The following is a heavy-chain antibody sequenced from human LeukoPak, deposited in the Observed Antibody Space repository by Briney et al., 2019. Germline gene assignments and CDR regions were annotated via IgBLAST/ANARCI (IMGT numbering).Heavy chain of an antibody. CDR3: ASSRGTPYYYYYGMDV. CDR1: GGSISSYY. Sequence: PSETLSITCTVSGGSISSYYWSWIRQPPGKGLEWIGYIYYSGSTNYNPSLKSRVTKSVDTSKNQFSLKLSSVTAADTAVYYCASSRGTPYYYYYGMDVWGKGTTVTVSS. D-gene: IGHD1-7*01. J-gene: IGHJ6*04. V-gene: IGHV4-59*01. CDR2: IYYSGST.